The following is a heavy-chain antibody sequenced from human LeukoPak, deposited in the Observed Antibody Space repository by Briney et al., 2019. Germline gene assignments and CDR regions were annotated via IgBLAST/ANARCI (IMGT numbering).Heavy chain of an antibody. CDR2: ISYDGSDK. D-gene: IGHD5-18*01. V-gene: IGHV3-30*18. CDR1: GFTFSSYG. CDR3: AKPYSYGSYYFDY. Sequence: GRSLRLSCAASGFTFSSYGIHWVRQTPGKGLEWVAVISYDGSDKYYADSVKGRSTISRDNSENTLYLQMNSLRTEDTAVYYCAKPYSYGSYYFDYWGQGTLVTVSS. J-gene: IGHJ4*02.